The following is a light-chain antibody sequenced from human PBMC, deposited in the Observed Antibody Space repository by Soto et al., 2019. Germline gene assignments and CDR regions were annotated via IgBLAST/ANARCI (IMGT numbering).Light chain of an antibody. V-gene: IGKV3-20*01. CDR3: QQYGSSPST. CDR1: QSVSSSY. Sequence: EIVLTQSPGTLSLSPGERATLSCRASQSVSSSYLAWYQQKPGQAPRLLIYGASSRATGSPDRFSGSGSGTDFTLTISRLEPEDFAVYYCQQYGSSPSTFGPGTKVDIK. CDR2: GAS. J-gene: IGKJ3*01.